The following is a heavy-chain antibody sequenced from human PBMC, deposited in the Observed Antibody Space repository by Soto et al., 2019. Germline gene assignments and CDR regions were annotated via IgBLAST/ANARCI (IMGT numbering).Heavy chain of an antibody. J-gene: IGHJ4*02. Sequence: SCAASRFTFSYYAMHWIRQAPGKGLEWMAVILSDGSKQYYAESVKGRFTISRDNTKNSVYLQMNSLRGDDTAVYYCCRGSGSFDSWGQGTLVTVSS. CDR1: RFTFSYYA. CDR2: ILSDGSKQ. CDR3: CRGSGSFDS. V-gene: IGHV3-30-3*01.